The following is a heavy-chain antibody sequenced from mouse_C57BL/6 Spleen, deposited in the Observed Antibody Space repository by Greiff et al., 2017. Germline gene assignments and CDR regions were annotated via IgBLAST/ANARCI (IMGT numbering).Heavy chain of an antibody. V-gene: IGHV1-53*01. CDR3: AREFYYYGSSWYFDV. CDR1: GYTFTSYW. Sequence: QVQLQQPGTELVKPGASVKLSCKASGYTFTSYWMHWVKQRPGQGLEWIGNINPSNGGTNYNEKFKSKDTLTVDKSSSTAYMQLSSLTSEDSAVYYCAREFYYYGSSWYFDVWGTGTTVTVSS. D-gene: IGHD1-1*01. J-gene: IGHJ1*03. CDR2: INPSNGGT.